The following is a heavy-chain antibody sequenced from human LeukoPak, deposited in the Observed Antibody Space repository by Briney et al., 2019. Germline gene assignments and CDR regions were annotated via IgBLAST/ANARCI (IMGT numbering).Heavy chain of an antibody. D-gene: IGHD6-19*01. CDR2: IVGSDGST. Sequence: GGSLRLSCAASGFTVSSNYMSWVRQAPGKGLEWVSGIVGSDGSTYYADSVKGRFTISRDNSKSTLYLQMNSLRAEDTAVYYCAKDRQPDNGWDLDYWGQGTLVTVST. CDR1: GFTVSSNY. V-gene: IGHV3-23*01. J-gene: IGHJ4*02. CDR3: AKDRQPDNGWDLDY.